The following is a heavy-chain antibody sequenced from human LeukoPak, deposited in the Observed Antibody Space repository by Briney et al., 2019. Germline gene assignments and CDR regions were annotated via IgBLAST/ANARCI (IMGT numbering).Heavy chain of an antibody. J-gene: IGHJ4*02. CDR1: GDSVSSNSAT. V-gene: IGHV6-1*01. Sequence: SQTLSLTCAISGDSVSSNSATWNWIRQSPSRVLEWLGRTYYRSKWDYDYAVSVKSRITINPDTSKNQFSLQLKSVTPEDTAVYYCARNYYGSGSYYSHFDYWGQGTLVTVSS. D-gene: IGHD3-10*01. CDR3: ARNYYGSGSYYSHFDY. CDR2: TYYRSKWDY.